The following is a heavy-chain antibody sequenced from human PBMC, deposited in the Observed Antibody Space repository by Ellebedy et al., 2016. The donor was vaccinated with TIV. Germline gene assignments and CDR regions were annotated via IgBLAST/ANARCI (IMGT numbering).Heavy chain of an antibody. Sequence: SGPTLVKPTETLTLTCTFSGFSLSTGGVGVGWIRQPPGKALEWLAITYWNGDNRYSPSLKSRLTIARDTSKNQVVLIMTNMYPVDTATYYCARSTYYYDSSGYYQDYWGQGTLVTVSS. V-gene: IGHV2-5*01. D-gene: IGHD3-22*01. J-gene: IGHJ4*02. CDR3: ARSTYYYDSSGYYQDY. CDR1: GFSLSTGGVG. CDR2: TYWNGDN.